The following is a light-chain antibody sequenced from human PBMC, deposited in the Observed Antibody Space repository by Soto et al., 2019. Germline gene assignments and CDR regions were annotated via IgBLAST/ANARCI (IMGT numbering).Light chain of an antibody. CDR3: LQDYSYPYT. CDR2: SAS. V-gene: IGKV1-6*01. CDR1: QAISND. J-gene: IGKJ2*01. Sequence: IQMTQSPSSLSASVGDRVTITCRASQAISNDIGWYQQRPGKAPKLLMYSASTLHTDVPSRFSGSGFGSDFTLTISSLQPEDFATYYCLQDYSYPYTFGQGTKLEIK.